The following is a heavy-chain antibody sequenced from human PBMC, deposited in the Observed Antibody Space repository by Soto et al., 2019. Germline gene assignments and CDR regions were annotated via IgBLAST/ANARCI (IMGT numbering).Heavy chain of an antibody. CDR2: IYYSGST. D-gene: IGHD2-21*02. J-gene: IGHJ4*02. V-gene: IGHV4-61*01. CDR3: ARRPVVTPFVDY. Sequence: PSETLSLTCTVSGGSVTSGNYYWSWIRQPPGKGLEWIGHIYYSGSTNYNPSLKSRVTISVDASKNQFSLKLSSVTAADTAIYYCARRPVVTPFVDYWGQGTLVTVSS. CDR1: GGSVTSGNYY.